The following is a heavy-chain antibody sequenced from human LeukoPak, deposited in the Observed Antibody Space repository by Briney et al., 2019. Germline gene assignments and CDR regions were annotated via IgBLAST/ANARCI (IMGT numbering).Heavy chain of an antibody. CDR3: ARRIALGRYSSSSGGGFDY. D-gene: IGHD6-6*01. Sequence: GESLKISCKGSGYSFTSYWIGWVRQMPRTGLEWMGIIYPGDSDTRYSPSFQGQVTISADKSISTAYLQWSSLKASDTAMYYCARRIALGRYSSSSGGGFDYWGQGTLVTVSS. CDR2: IYPGDSDT. J-gene: IGHJ4*02. V-gene: IGHV5-51*01. CDR1: GYSFTSYW.